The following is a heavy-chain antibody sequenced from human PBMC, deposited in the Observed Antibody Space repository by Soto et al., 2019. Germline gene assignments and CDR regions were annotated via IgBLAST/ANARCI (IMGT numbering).Heavy chain of an antibody. D-gene: IGHD5-12*01. V-gene: IGHV1-69*13. CDR2: IIPIFGTA. Sequence: SVKVSCKASGGTFSSYAISWVRQAPGQGLEWMGGIIPIFGTANYAQKFQGRVTITADESTSTAYMELSSLRSEDTAVYYCARDXRYSGYDYFPARFWFDPWGQGTLVTVSS. J-gene: IGHJ5*02. CDR1: GGTFSSYA. CDR3: ARDXRYSGYDYFPARFWFDP.